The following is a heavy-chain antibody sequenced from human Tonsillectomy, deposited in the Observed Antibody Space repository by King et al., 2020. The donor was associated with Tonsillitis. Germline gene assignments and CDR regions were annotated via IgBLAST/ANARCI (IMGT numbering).Heavy chain of an antibody. D-gene: IGHD3-16*01. CDR2: IYSSGNT. Sequence: VQLQESGPGLVKPSQTLSLTCTVSGGAINRGVSYWSWIRQHPGKGLEWIGYIYSSGNTYYNPSLKSLVAISVDTSKNQFSLKLSSVTAADTAIYYCGRLGGDAFNYGGRGTLATVS. CDR1: GGAINRGVSY. V-gene: IGHV4-31*01. J-gene: IGHJ4*02. CDR3: GRLGGDAFNY.